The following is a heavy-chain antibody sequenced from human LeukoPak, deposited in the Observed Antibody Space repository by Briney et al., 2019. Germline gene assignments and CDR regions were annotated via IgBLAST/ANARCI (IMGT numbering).Heavy chain of an antibody. J-gene: IGHJ4*02. Sequence: QAGGSLRLSCAASGFTFSSYEMNWVRQAPGKGLEWVSYISTSGSTIYYADSVKGRFTISRDNAKNSLYLQMNSLRAEDTAVYYCARENPSLQQPRSDFGYWGQGTLVTVSP. CDR3: ARENPSLQQPRSDFGY. D-gene: IGHD6-13*01. CDR1: GFTFSSYE. CDR2: ISTSGSTI. V-gene: IGHV3-48*03.